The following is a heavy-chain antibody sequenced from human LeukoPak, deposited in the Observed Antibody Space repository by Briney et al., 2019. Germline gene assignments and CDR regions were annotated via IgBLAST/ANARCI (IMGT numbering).Heavy chain of an antibody. CDR1: GGTFSSYA. Sequence: ASVKVSCKASGGTFSSYAISWVRQAPGQGLEWMGGIIPIFGTANYAQKFQGRVTITADESTSTAYMELSRLRSDDTAVYYCARGYWGSWYFDYWGQGTLVTVSS. D-gene: IGHD7-27*01. J-gene: IGHJ4*02. CDR3: ARGYWGSWYFDY. CDR2: IIPIFGTA. V-gene: IGHV1-69*13.